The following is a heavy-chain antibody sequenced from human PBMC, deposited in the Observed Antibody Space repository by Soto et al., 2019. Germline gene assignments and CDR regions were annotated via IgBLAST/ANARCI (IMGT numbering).Heavy chain of an antibody. Sequence: ASVKASCKSSGYTFTSYGISWVRQAPGQGLEWMGWISAYNGNTNYAQKLQGRVTMTTDTSTSTAYMELRSLRSDDTAVYYCARSSSGPHPDAFDIWGQGTMVTVSS. CDR2: ISAYNGNT. CDR3: ARSSSGPHPDAFDI. J-gene: IGHJ3*02. D-gene: IGHD6-19*01. CDR1: GYTFTSYG. V-gene: IGHV1-18*01.